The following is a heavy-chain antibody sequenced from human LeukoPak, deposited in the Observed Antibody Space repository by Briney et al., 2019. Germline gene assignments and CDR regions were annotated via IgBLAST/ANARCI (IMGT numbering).Heavy chain of an antibody. CDR2: ISYSGAT. J-gene: IGHJ6*03. Sequence: MPSETLSLTCTLSGGTVTSSTYFWGWIRQPPGKGLEWIGSISYSGATYYNPSLKSRVSMSVHTSKNQFSLKLSSVTAADTAVYYCARDGFYYHYYMDVWGEGITVTVSS. CDR3: ARDGFYYHYYMDV. CDR1: GGTVTSSTYF. D-gene: IGHD1-14*01. V-gene: IGHV4-39*07.